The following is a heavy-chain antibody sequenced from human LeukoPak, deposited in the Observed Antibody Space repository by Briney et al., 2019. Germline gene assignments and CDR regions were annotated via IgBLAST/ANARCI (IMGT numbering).Heavy chain of an antibody. V-gene: IGHV3-9*01. D-gene: IGHD6-13*01. CDR1: GFIFHDYA. CDR2: ISWNSAAI. J-gene: IGHJ3*02. CDR3: AKRARRGIGADGDGFDI. Sequence: GGSLRLSCAASGFIFHDYAMHWVQQVPGKGLEWVSGISWNSAAIGYADSVRGRFIISRDNAKNSLYLQMNSLRFEDTASYYCAKRARRGIGADGDGFDIWGQGTMVTVSS.